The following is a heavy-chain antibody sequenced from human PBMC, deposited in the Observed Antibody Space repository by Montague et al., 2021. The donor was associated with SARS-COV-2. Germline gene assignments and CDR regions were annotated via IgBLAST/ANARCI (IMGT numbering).Heavy chain of an antibody. D-gene: IGHD3-16*01. CDR1: GFSLSASGVG. CDR2: IFWDDDK. Sequence: PALVKPTQTLTLTCSFSGFSLSASGVGVGWIRQPPGQALEWLALIFWDDDKRYSPSLKNRLTVTKDTSKNQVVLTMTNMDPMDTATYYCARRPGWGGDTYDTWGQGTTVTVSA. CDR3: ARRPGWGGDTYDT. J-gene: IGHJ3*02. V-gene: IGHV2-5*02.